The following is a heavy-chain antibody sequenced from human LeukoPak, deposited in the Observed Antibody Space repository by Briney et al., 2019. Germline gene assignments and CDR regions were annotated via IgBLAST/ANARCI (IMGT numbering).Heavy chain of an antibody. D-gene: IGHD2-2*03. CDR3: AKELDIVVVPAAIVGYFDY. CDR2: INSAGSST. J-gene: IGHJ4*02. V-gene: IGHV3-74*01. CDR1: GFTFSSYW. Sequence: GGSLRLSCAASGFTFSSYWMHWVRQAPGKGLVWVSLINSAGSSTNYADSVKGRFTISRDNSKNTLYLQMNSLRAEDTAVYYCAKELDIVVVPAAIVGYFDYWGQGTLVTVSS.